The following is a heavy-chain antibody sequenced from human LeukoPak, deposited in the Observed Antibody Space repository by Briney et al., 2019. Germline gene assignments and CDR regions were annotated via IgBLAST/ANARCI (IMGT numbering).Heavy chain of an antibody. CDR3: ARGGQGVGATRYFDF. CDR2: IYYSGST. Sequence: PSETLSLTCTVSGGSISSSSYYWGWIRQPPGKGLEWIGSIYYSGSTYYNPSLKSRVTISVDTSKNQFSLKLSSVSAADTAVYYCARGGQGVGATRYFDFWGQGILVPVSS. J-gene: IGHJ4*02. CDR1: GGSISSSSYY. D-gene: IGHD1-26*01. V-gene: IGHV4-39*07.